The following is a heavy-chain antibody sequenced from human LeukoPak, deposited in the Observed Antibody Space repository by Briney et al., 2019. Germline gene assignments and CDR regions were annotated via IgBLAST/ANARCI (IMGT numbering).Heavy chain of an antibody. CDR3: AREGPYCSSTNCYAFDY. J-gene: IGHJ4*02. Sequence: GGSLRLSCAASGFTFSSYEMNWVRQAPGKGLEWVSYISSSGSTIYYADSVKGRFTISRDNAKNSLYLQMNSLRAEDTAVYYCAREGPYCSSTNCYAFDYWGQGTLVTVSS. CDR2: ISSSGSTI. D-gene: IGHD2-2*01. CDR1: GFTFSSYE. V-gene: IGHV3-48*03.